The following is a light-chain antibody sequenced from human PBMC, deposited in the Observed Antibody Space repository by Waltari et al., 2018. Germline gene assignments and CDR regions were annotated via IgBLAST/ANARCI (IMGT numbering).Light chain of an antibody. V-gene: IGKV4-1*01. Sequence: DIVMTQSPDSLAVSLGERATIHCASSQSVLYSSNNKNYLAWYQQKPGQPPKLLIYWASTRDSGVPDRFSGSGSGTDFTLSISSLQAEDVAFYYCQQYYTTPWTFGQGTKVEIK. J-gene: IGKJ1*01. CDR3: QQYYTTPWT. CDR1: QSVLYSSNNKNY. CDR2: WAS.